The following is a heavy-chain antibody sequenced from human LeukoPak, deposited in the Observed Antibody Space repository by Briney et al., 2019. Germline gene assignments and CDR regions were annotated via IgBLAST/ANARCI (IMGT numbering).Heavy chain of an antibody. V-gene: IGHV3-7*01. CDR3: VRDDDRPDNGLDY. J-gene: IGHJ4*02. D-gene: IGHD3-22*01. CDR1: GFTFRSYW. Sequence: GGSLRLSCVASGFTFRSYWMSWVRQAPGKGLEWVANMKQDGSEKYYVDSVKGRFTISRDNAKNSLYLQMNSLRAEDTAVYYCVRDDDRPDNGLDYWGQGTLVTVSS. CDR2: MKQDGSEK.